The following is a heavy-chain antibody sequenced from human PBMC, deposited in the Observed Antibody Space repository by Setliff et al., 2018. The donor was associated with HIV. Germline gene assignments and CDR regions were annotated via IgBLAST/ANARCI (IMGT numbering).Heavy chain of an antibody. CDR2: ISGYNDNT. V-gene: IGHV1-18*01. D-gene: IGHD6-13*01. CDR3: ARVRAAALLNAFDI. CDR1: GYTFRNFA. Sequence: VSCKASGYTFRNFAISWVRQAPGQGLEWMGWISGYNDNTNYAQKFQGRVTMTTDTTSSTSYMELRSLTSADTAMYYCARVRAAALLNAFDIWGQGTMVTVSS. J-gene: IGHJ3*02.